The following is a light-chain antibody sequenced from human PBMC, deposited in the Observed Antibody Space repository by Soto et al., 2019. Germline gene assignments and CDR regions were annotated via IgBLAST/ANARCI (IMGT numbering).Light chain of an antibody. V-gene: IGKV1-5*01. CDR3: QYYNTFSGT. J-gene: IGKJ1*01. Sequence: DIQMTQSPSTLSASVGDRVTITCRASRNIGTWLAWYQQRPGKAPKLLVYGVSSLETGVPSRFSGSGSGTEFTLTISSLQPDDFATYYCQYYNTFSGTFGQGTKVDVK. CDR2: GVS. CDR1: RNIGTW.